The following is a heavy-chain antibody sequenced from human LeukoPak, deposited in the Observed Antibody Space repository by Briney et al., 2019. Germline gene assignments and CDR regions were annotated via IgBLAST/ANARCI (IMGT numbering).Heavy chain of an antibody. D-gene: IGHD5-18*01. Sequence: GGSLRLSCAASGFTFSSYGMHWVRQAPGKGLEWVAFIRYDGSNKYYADSVKGRFTISRDNSKNTLYLQMNSLRAEDTAVYYCARGDDVDTAPSRRPRRGYMDVWGKGTTVTVSS. V-gene: IGHV3-30*02. J-gene: IGHJ6*03. CDR3: ARGDDVDTAPSRRPRRGYMDV. CDR2: IRYDGSNK. CDR1: GFTFSSYG.